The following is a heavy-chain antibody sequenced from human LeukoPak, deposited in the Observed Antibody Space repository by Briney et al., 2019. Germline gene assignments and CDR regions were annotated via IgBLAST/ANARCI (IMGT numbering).Heavy chain of an antibody. CDR3: ARDSSNWYFDL. J-gene: IGHJ2*01. CDR2: ISYSGST. CDR1: GGSISSYY. V-gene: IGHV4-59*01. Sequence: SETPSLTCTLSGGSISSYYWSWIRQPPGKGLEWIGYISYSGSTSYNPSLQSRVTISVDTSKNQLSLKLSSVTAADTAVYYCARDSSNWYFDLWGRGTLVTVSS.